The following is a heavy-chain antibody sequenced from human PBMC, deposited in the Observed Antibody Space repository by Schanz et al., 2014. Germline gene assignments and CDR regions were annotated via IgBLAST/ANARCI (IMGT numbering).Heavy chain of an antibody. Sequence: QVQLQESGPGLVKPSQTLSLTCAVSGGSISSGGYTWSWIRQPPGKGLVWIGYINHSGSTNYNPSLRSRVSVSVDTSKNQISLKMTSVNHADTAVYYCARVVGYYGGGMDVWGQGTPVTVSS. V-gene: IGHV4-30-4*07. CDR3: ARVVGYYGGGMDV. CDR2: INHSGST. CDR1: GGSISSGGYT. D-gene: IGHD1-26*01. J-gene: IGHJ6*02.